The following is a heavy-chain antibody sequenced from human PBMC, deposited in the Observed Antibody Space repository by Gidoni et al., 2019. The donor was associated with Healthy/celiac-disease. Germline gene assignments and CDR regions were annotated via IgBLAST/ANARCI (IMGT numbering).Heavy chain of an antibody. CDR3: ARISGYSYGSDY. J-gene: IGHJ4*02. D-gene: IGHD5-18*01. CDR1: GGSFSGYY. V-gene: IGHV4-34*01. Sequence: QVQLQQWGAGLLKPSETLSLTCAVYGGSFSGYYWSWIRQPPGKGLEWIGEINHSGSTNYNPSLKSRVTISVDTSKNQFSLKLSSVTAADTAVYYCARISGYSYGSDYWGQGTLVTVSS. CDR2: INHSGST.